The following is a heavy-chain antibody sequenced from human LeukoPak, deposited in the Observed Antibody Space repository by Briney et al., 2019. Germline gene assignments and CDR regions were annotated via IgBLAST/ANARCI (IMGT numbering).Heavy chain of an antibody. J-gene: IGHJ4*02. CDR3: ARHGSLAGIYFDY. D-gene: IGHD3-10*01. V-gene: IGHV4-39*01. CDR2: IYYSGST. Sequence: SETLSLTCTVSGDSLSSSSYFWGWIRQPPGKGLEWIGSIYYSGSTYYNPTLKSRVTISVDTSKNQSSLKLSSVTAADTAVYYCARHGSLAGIYFDYWGQGTLVTVSS. CDR1: GDSLSSSSYF.